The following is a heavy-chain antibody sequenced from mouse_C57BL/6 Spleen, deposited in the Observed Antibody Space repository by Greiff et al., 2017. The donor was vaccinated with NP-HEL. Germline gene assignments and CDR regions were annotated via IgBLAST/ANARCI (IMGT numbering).Heavy chain of an antibody. CDR2: IYPYNGVS. D-gene: IGHD1-1*01. CDR3: ARRTTVVAGGYFDV. V-gene: IGHV1-31*01. CDR1: GYSFTGYY. Sequence: VQLQQSGPELVKPGASVKISCKASGYSFTGYYMHWVKQSHGNILDWIGYIYPYNGVSSYNQKFKGKATLTVDKSSSTAYMELRSLTSEDSAVDDCARRTTVVAGGYFDVWGTGTTVTVSS. J-gene: IGHJ1*03.